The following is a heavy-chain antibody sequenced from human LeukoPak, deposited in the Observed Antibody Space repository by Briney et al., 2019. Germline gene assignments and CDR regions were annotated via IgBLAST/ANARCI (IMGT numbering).Heavy chain of an antibody. V-gene: IGHV4-59*08. J-gene: IGHJ4*02. Sequence: SETLSLTCNVSGGSISSYYWTWVRQPPGQTLQWIGNVYFNGDTDFNPSLTSRVTISVDTSNNQFSLKLSFVTAADTAVYYCARQFGLMRSYRHLDHWGPGILVTVSA. D-gene: IGHD3/OR15-3a*01. CDR2: VYFNGDT. CDR3: ARQFGLMRSYRHLDH. CDR1: GGSISSYY.